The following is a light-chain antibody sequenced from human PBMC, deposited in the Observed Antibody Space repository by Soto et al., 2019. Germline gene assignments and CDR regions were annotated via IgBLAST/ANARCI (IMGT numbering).Light chain of an antibody. CDR2: GAS. J-gene: IGKJ3*01. CDR1: QGITYY. V-gene: IGKV1-16*01. CDR3: HQYDSYPRT. Sequence: DIQMTQSPSSLSASVGDRVTITCRASQGITYYLAWFQQKPGKAPKSLIYGASSLQSGVPSRFNGSGFGTDFSLTISSLHPEDIATYYCHQYDSYPRTFGPGTKVEIK.